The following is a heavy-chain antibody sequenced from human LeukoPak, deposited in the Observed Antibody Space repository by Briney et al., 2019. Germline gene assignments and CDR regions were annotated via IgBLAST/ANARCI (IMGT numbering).Heavy chain of an antibody. Sequence: GGSLRLSCAASGLTFYDQAMHWVRQGPGTGLEWVALSGNDGSTYYPDSVRGRFTISRDSKNSLYLEMDSLRTEDTALYYCASQTKYYSASAGSYWGAFDLWGQGTMVTVFS. J-gene: IGHJ3*01. D-gene: IGHD3-10*01. CDR1: GLTFYDQA. CDR3: ASQTKYYSASAGSYWGAFDL. CDR2: SGNDGST. V-gene: IGHV3-43*02.